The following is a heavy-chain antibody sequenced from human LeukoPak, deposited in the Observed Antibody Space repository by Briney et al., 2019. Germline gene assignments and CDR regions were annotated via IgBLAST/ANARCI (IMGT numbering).Heavy chain of an antibody. CDR2: IKPDGSDQ. CDR3: ARENFQY. V-gene: IGHV3-7*04. Sequence: GGSLRLSCAASGFTFSSYWMNWVRQAPGKGLEWVANIKPDGSDQYYVDSVNGRFTISRDNAKKSLYLQMNSLRAEDTAVYYCARENFQYWAQGTLVTVSS. J-gene: IGHJ4*02. CDR1: GFTFSSYW.